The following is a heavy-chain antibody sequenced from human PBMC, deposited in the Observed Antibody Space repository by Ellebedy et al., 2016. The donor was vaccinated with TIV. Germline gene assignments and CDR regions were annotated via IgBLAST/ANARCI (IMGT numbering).Heavy chain of an antibody. D-gene: IGHD2-2*01. CDR2: ISAYNGNT. V-gene: IGHV1-18*04. CDR3: ARDVPADAAALLDY. Sequence: AASVKVSCKASGYPFPNYGVSWVRQAPGQGLEWVGWISAYNGNTKYGQKFQGRISLTTDTSMGTAYMGLRSLRSDDTGVYFCARDVPADAAALLDYWGQGTLVTVSS. J-gene: IGHJ4*02. CDR1: GYPFPNYG.